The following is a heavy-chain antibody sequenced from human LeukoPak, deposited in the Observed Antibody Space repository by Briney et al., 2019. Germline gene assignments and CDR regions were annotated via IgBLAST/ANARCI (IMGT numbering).Heavy chain of an antibody. V-gene: IGHV3-7*01. D-gene: IGHD2-8*01. CDR3: VTSWCRQQRDY. CDR1: GFSFRDYW. Sequence: GGSLRLSCAASGFSFRDYWMSWARQAPGKGLEWVADMSPDGSDKTYVDSAKGRLTISRDNAKQSLYLQMDSLTAEDTAVYYCVTSWCRQQRDYWGQGTLVTVSS. CDR2: MSPDGSDK. J-gene: IGHJ4*02.